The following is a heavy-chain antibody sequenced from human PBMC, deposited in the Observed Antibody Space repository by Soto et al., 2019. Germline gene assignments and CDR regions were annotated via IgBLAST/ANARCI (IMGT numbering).Heavy chain of an antibody. CDR1: DGSISSGGYS. D-gene: IGHD2-2*01. V-gene: IGHV4-30-2*01. CDR3: ARVPDR. Sequence: SETMSVTCGVADGSISSGGYSWSWIRQPPGKGLEWIGYIYHSGSTYYNPSLKSRVTVSVDRSKNQFSLKLSSVTAADTAVYYCARVPDRWGQGTLVTVSS. J-gene: IGHJ5*02. CDR2: IYHSGST.